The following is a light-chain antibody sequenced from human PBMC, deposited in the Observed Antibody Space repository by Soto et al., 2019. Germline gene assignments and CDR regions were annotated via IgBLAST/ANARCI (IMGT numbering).Light chain of an antibody. CDR2: AAS. CDR1: QGVSRSY. V-gene: IGKV3-20*01. Sequence: EIVLTQSPGTLSLSPGERATLFCRASQGVSRSYFAWYQQKPGQAPRLLIYAASSRATGVPDRFSGSGSGTDFTLTISRLEPEDFALYYCQQYGSSPLTFGGGTKVEIK. CDR3: QQYGSSPLT. J-gene: IGKJ4*01.